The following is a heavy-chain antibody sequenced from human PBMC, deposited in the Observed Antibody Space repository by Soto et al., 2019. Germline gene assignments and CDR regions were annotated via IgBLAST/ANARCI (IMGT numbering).Heavy chain of an antibody. CDR2: FTRSGNT. CDR1: GFTFSNYA. J-gene: IGHJ4*02. CDR3: AKSYYYGSGSSGKDY. D-gene: IGHD3-10*01. Sequence: PGGSLRLSCAASGFTFSNYAMSWVRQAPGKGLEWVSTFTRSGNTYYADSVKGRFTISRDNSKNTLYLQMNSLRAEDTAVYYCAKSYYYGSGSSGKDYWGQGTLVTVS. V-gene: IGHV3-23*01.